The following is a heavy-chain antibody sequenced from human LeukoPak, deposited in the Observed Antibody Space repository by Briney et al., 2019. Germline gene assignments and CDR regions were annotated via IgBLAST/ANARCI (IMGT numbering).Heavy chain of an antibody. CDR1: GFTFSSNG. Sequence: GGSLRLSCAASGFTFSSNGMQWVRQAPGKGLEWVALIWYDGSKKYYADSVKGRFTISRDNSENTLYLQLNSLRAEDTAIYYCARLQGVSTFDYWGQGTLVNVSS. J-gene: IGHJ4*02. CDR2: IWYDGSKK. D-gene: IGHD5/OR15-5a*01. CDR3: ARLQGVSTFDY. V-gene: IGHV3-33*01.